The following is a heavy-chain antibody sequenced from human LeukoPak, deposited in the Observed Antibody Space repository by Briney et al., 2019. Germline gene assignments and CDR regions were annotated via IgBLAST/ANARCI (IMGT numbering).Heavy chain of an antibody. V-gene: IGHV4-59*12. CDR2: IFYSGST. CDR1: GGSFSNYY. Sequence: SETLSLTCTVSGGSFSNYYWSWIRQSPGKGLEWIGYIFYSGSTNYNPSLKSRVTMSLDTSKNQFSLRLSSVTAADTAVYYCARVGLYSSSWYRTEDYWGQGTLVTVSS. D-gene: IGHD6-13*01. J-gene: IGHJ4*02. CDR3: ARVGLYSSSWYRTEDY.